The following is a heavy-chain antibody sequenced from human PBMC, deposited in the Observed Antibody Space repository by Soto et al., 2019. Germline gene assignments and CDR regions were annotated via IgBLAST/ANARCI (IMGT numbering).Heavy chain of an antibody. Sequence: KPSETLSLTCTVSGGSISSGGYYWSWIRQHPGKGLEWIGYIYYSGSTYYNPSLKSRVTISVDTSKNQFSLKLSSVTAADTAVYYCASSHDILTGYYDYWGQGTLVTVSS. V-gene: IGHV4-31*03. D-gene: IGHD3-9*01. CDR1: GGSISSGGYY. J-gene: IGHJ4*02. CDR3: ASSHDILTGYYDY. CDR2: IYYSGST.